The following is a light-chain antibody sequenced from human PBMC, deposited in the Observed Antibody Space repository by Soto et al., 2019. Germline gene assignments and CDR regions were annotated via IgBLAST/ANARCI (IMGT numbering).Light chain of an antibody. Sequence: QSALTQPASVSGSPGQSITISCTGTSSDVGGFDFVSWYQQHPGKVPKLLIYEVANRPSGVSNRFSGSKSGNTASLTISALQAEDEAGYYCGSYTTSSTSHVFGTGTKVTVL. CDR2: EVA. CDR3: GSYTTSSTSHV. J-gene: IGLJ1*01. V-gene: IGLV2-14*03. CDR1: SSDVGGFDF.